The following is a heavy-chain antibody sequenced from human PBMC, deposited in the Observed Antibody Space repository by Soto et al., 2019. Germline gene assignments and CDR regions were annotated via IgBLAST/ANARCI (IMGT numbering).Heavy chain of an antibody. J-gene: IGHJ6*02. Sequence: GGSLRLSCAASGFTFSSYSMNWVRQAPGKGLEWVSYISSSSSTIYYADSVKGRFTISRDNAKNSLYLQMNSLRAEDTAVYYCARNLGYCSSTSCRGEDYYYGMDVWGQGTTVTVSS. V-gene: IGHV3-48*01. D-gene: IGHD2-2*01. CDR1: GFTFSSYS. CDR2: ISSSSSTI. CDR3: ARNLGYCSSTSCRGEDYYYGMDV.